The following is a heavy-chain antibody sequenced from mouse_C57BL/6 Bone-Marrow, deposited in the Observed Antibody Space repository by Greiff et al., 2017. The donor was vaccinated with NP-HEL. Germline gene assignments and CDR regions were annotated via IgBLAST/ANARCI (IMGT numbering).Heavy chain of an antibody. J-gene: IGHJ3*01. CDR3: ARDGGYYG. Sequence: EVQLVESGGGLVKPGGSLKLSCAASGFTFSSYAMSWVRQTPEKRLEWVATISDGGSYTYYPDNVKGRFTISRDNAKNNLYLQMSHLKSEDTAMYYCARDGGYYGWGQGTLVTVSA. D-gene: IGHD1-1*01. CDR2: ISDGGSYT. V-gene: IGHV5-4*01. CDR1: GFTFSSYA.